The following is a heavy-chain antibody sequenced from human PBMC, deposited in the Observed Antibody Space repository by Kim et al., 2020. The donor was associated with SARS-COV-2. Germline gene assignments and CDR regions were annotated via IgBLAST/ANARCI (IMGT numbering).Heavy chain of an antibody. D-gene: IGHD6-19*01. J-gene: IGHJ3*02. CDR3: ARDRSIAVVHIVSGAFDI. Sequence: SVKVSCKASGGTFSSYAISWVRQAPGQGLEWMGGIIPIFGTANYAQKFQGRVTITADESTSTAYMELSSLRSEDTAVYYCARDRSIAVVHIVSGAFDIWGQGTMVTVSS. CDR2: IIPIFGTA. V-gene: IGHV1-69*13. CDR1: GGTFSSYA.